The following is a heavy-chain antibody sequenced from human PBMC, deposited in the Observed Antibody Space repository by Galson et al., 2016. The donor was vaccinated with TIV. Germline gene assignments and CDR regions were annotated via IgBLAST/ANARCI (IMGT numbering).Heavy chain of an antibody. J-gene: IGHJ6*02. CDR1: RFTFNIYG. CDR3: ARPGLLQSYESGDNYYDYYWYGLDV. D-gene: IGHD2-21*02. V-gene: IGHV3-33*01. CDR2: IRYDGSYQ. Sequence: SLRLSCAASRFTFNIYGMHWVRQAPGKGLEWVASIRYDGSYQNYVDSVKGRFTISRDNSKNTLYLRMNSLRVDETAVYYCARPGLLQSYESGDNYYDYYWYGLDVWGQGATVTVAS.